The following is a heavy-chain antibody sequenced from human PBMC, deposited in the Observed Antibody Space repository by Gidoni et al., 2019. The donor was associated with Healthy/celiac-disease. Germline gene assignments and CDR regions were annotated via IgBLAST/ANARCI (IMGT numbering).Heavy chain of an antibody. D-gene: IGHD3-22*01. CDR3: ARGSYYDSSGYVYFDY. V-gene: IGHV4-38-2*01. J-gene: IGHJ4*02. CDR1: GYSISSGYY. CDR2: IYHSGST. Sequence: QVQLQESGPGLVKPSETLSLTCAVSGYSISSGYYWGWIRQPPGKGLEWIGSIYHSGSTYYNPSLKSRVTISVDTSKNQFSLKLSSVTAADTAVYYCARGSYYDSSGYVYFDYWGQGTPVTVSS.